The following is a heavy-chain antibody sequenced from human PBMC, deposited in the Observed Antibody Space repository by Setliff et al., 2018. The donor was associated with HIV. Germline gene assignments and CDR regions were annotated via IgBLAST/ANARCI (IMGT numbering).Heavy chain of an antibody. Sequence: GASVKVSCKASGYTFINYHITWVRQAPGQGLEWVGSISASSVNTNYTQGRVTMTTDISTSTAYMELRSLRSADSAVYYCARGVPADGYALDIWGQGTLVTVSS. CDR3: ARGVPADGYALDI. CDR1: GYTFINYH. D-gene: IGHD6-13*01. V-gene: IGHV1-18*01. J-gene: IGHJ3*02. CDR2: ISASSVNT.